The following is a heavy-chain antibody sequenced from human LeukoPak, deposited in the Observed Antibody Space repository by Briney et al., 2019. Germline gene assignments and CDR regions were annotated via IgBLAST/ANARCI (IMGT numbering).Heavy chain of an antibody. CDR3: ARGEHTFDS. D-gene: IGHD1/OR15-1a*01. CDR2: INHSGST. V-gene: IGHV4-34*01. J-gene: IGHJ4*02. CDR1: GGSFSGYY. Sequence: QASETLSLTCAVYGGSFSGYYWSWIRQPPGKGLEWIGEINHSGSTNYNPSLKSRVTISVDTSKNQFSLKLSSVTAADTATYYCARGEHTFDSWGQGTLVSVSS.